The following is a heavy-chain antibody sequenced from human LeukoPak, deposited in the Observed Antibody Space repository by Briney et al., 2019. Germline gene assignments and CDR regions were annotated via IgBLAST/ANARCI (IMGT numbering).Heavy chain of an antibody. CDR3: AGAAARQDYYYYYYMDV. D-gene: IGHD6-13*01. CDR1: GFTVSSNY. J-gene: IGHJ6*03. Sequence: GGSLRLSCAASGFTVSSNYMSWVRQAPGKGLGWVSVIYSGGSTYYADSVKGRFTISRDNSKNTLYLQMNSLRAEDTAVYYCAGAAARQDYYYYYYMDVWGKGTTVTVSS. V-gene: IGHV3-66*02. CDR2: IYSGGST.